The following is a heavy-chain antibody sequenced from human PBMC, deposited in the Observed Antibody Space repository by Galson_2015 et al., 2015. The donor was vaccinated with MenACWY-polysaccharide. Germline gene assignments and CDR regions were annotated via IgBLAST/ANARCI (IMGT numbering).Heavy chain of an antibody. V-gene: IGHV3-7*01. J-gene: IGHJ2*01. CDR2: IKQDGSEK. CDR3: ARDPLDSSGYTRGSVFDL. CDR1: GFSVSSYS. D-gene: IGHD3-22*01. Sequence: SLRLSCAVSGFSVSSYSMSWVRQAPGKGLEWVAIIKQDGSEKYYVDSVKGRFSISRDNAKNSLYLQMNSLRSEDTAVYYCARDPLDSSGYTRGSVFDLWGRGTLVTVSS.